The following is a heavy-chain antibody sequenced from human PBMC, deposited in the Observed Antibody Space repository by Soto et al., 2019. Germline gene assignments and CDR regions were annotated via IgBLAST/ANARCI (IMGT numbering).Heavy chain of an antibody. Sequence: QVQLVESGGGAVQPGRSLRLSCAASGFTFSNNGIHWVRQAPGKGLEWVAVISSDGINKYYADSVKGRSTISRDNSKNTLFLQINSLRLGDTAVYFCAMDLYGGSSRFDYWGQGPRVTVSS. CDR3: AMDLYGGSSRFDY. CDR1: GFTFSNNG. J-gene: IGHJ4*02. CDR2: ISSDGINK. V-gene: IGHV3-30*03. D-gene: IGHD2-15*01.